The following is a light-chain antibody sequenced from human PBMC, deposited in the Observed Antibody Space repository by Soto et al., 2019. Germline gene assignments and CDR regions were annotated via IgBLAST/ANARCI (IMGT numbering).Light chain of an antibody. V-gene: IGLV2-14*01. CDR2: EVS. Sequence: QAVVTQPASVSGSPGQSITISCTGTISDVGGYNSVSWYQHHPGKAPKLIIYEVSNRPSGVSNRFSGSKSGDTASLTISGLQAEDEADYYCSSYTSGSTLVVFGGGTKVTVL. J-gene: IGLJ2*01. CDR1: ISDVGGYNS. CDR3: SSYTSGSTLVV.